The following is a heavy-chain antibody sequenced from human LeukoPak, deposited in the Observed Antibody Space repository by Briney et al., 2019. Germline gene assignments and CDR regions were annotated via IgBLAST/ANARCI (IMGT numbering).Heavy chain of an antibody. J-gene: IGHJ5*02. CDR3: AIPYLRGTVVNNWFDP. V-gene: IGHV4-61*02. CDR2: IYTSGST. CDR1: GGSISSGTYY. D-gene: IGHD3-10*02. Sequence: SETLSLTCTVSGGSISSGTYYWSWIRQPAGKGLEWIGRIYTSGSTNYNPSLKSRVTISVDTSKNQFSLKLSSVTAADTAVYYCAIPYLRGTVVNNWFDPWGQGTLVTVSS.